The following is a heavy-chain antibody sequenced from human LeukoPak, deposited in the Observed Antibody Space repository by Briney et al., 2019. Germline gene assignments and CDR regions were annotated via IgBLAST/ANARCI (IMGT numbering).Heavy chain of an antibody. V-gene: IGHV3-74*01. D-gene: IGHD6-13*01. CDR3: ARGTAATAGIDY. CDR2: FNTYGSSP. CDR1: EFTFGDYW. Sequence: SGGSLRLSCAASEFTFGDYWMHWVRQVPGRGLVWVSHFNTYGSSPTYGDSAKGRFTVSRDNAKNTLFLQMNRLRVEDTAVYYCARGTAATAGIDYWGQGTLVTVSS. J-gene: IGHJ4*02.